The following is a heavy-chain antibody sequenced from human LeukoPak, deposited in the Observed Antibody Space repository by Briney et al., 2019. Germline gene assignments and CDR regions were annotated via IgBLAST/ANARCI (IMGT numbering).Heavy chain of an antibody. Sequence: GGSLRLSCAASGFTFSSYGMHWVRQAPGKGLEWVAFIRYDGSNKYYADSVKGRFTISRDNSKNTLYLQMNSLRAEDTAVYYCARDPSYGERTEYWGQGTLVTVSS. V-gene: IGHV3-30*02. CDR2: IRYDGSNK. D-gene: IGHD4-17*01. J-gene: IGHJ4*02. CDR3: ARDPSYGERTEY. CDR1: GFTFSSYG.